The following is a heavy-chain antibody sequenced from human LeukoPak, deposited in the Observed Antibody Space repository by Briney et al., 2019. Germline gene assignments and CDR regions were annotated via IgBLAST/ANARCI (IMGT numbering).Heavy chain of an antibody. Sequence: PSETLSLTCTVSGGTMRSYYWSWIRQPPGKGLEWIGYIYYSGTTKYNPSLESRVTISGDTSKNQYSLKLTSLTAANTAVYYCARGHTESADDYGNWFHPWGQGTLVTVSS. CDR2: IYYSGTT. CDR3: ARGHTESADDYGNWFHP. V-gene: IGHV4-59*01. D-gene: IGHD5-12*01. CDR1: GGTMRSYY. J-gene: IGHJ5*02.